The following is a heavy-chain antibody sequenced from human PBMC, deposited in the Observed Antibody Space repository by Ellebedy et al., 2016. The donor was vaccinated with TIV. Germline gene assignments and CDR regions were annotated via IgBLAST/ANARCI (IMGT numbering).Heavy chain of an antibody. CDR2: IKQDGSEK. CDR1: GFIFSDHY. Sequence: GESLKISCVGSGFIFSDHYMDWVRQAPGKGLECVANIKQDGSEKSYVDSVKGRFTISRDNAKNSLYLQMNSLRAEDTAVYYCAKLTSANSPFDYWGQGTLVTVSS. J-gene: IGHJ4*02. CDR3: AKLTSANSPFDY. V-gene: IGHV3-7*03. D-gene: IGHD4-23*01.